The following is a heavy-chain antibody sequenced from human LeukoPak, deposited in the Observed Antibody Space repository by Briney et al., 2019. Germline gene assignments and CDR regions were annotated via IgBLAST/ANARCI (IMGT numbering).Heavy chain of an antibody. CDR3: ARGRGYCSSTSCYAFFDY. Sequence: SETLSLTCTVSGGSISSNYYWGWIRQPPGKGLECIVSFFYSGSTYYNPSLKSRVTISVDTSKNQFSLRLTSVTAADTAVYYCARGRGYCSSTSCYAFFDYWGQGTLVTVSS. CDR2: FFYSGST. D-gene: IGHD2-2*01. V-gene: IGHV4-39*02. CDR1: GGSISSNYY. J-gene: IGHJ4*02.